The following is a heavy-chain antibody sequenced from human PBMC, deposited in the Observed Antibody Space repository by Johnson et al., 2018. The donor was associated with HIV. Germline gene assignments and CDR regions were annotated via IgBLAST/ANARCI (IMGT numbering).Heavy chain of an antibody. Sequence: QVQLVESGGGVVQPGGSLRLSCAASGFIFRNYGMHWVRQAPGNGLEWVAFIRFDGSSKYYADSVKGRFTISRDNSKNTLYLQMLSLRAEDTAVYYCVCLRALTLDIWGQGARVAVTS. V-gene: IGHV3-30*02. D-gene: IGHD3-10*01. J-gene: IGHJ3*02. CDR1: GFIFRNYG. CDR2: IRFDGSSK. CDR3: VCLRALTLDI.